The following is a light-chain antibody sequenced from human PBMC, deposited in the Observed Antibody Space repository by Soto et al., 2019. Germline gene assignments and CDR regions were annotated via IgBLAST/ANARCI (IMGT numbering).Light chain of an antibody. J-gene: IGLJ1*01. CDR2: EVS. V-gene: IGLV2-8*01. CDR3: GSYAGSDDV. CDR1: SSDVGGYNY. Sequence: QSALTQPPSASGSLGPAVTISRPGTSSDVGGYNYVSWYQQHPGKAPKLMISEVSKRPSGVPDRFAGSKSGNTASLTVSGLQAEDEGDYYCGSYAGSDDVFGTGTKVTVL.